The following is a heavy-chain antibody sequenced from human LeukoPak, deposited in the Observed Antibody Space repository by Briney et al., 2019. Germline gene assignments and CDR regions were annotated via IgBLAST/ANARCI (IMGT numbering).Heavy chain of an antibody. CDR2: INHSGST. CDR1: GYSISSGYY. J-gene: IGHJ4*02. Sequence: SETLSLTCTVSGYSISSGYYWGRIRQPPGKGLEWIGEINHSGSTNYNPSLKSRVTISVDTSKNQFSLKLSSVTAADTAVYYCAYGDYVPFDYWGQGTLVTVSS. CDR3: AYGDYVPFDY. V-gene: IGHV4-38-2*02. D-gene: IGHD4-17*01.